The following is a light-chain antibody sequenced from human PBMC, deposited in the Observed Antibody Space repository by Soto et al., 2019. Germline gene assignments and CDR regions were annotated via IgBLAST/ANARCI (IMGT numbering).Light chain of an antibody. CDR1: QSVYSNY. CDR2: AAF. Sequence: EIVLTQSPGTLSLSPGERATLSCRASQSVYSNYFAWYQQKRGQPPSLLLHAAFSRSTGIPDRFSGRGSGTDYTLTIIRMEPEDFAVYYCQQYGSSVWTLGQGTKVEIK. J-gene: IGKJ1*01. CDR3: QQYGSSVWT. V-gene: IGKV3-20*01.